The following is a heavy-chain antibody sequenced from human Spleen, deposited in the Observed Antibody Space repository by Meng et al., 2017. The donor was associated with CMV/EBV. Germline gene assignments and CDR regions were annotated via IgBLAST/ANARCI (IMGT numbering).Heavy chain of an antibody. D-gene: IGHD3-3*01. CDR3: TRDAKGSQYSLWSGYPDFDH. CDR1: GFTFRGYP. CDR2: ISSDSTNK. Sequence: GESLKISCAASGFTFRGYPMHWVRQAPGKGLEWVAVISSDSTNKYYADSVKGRFTISRDNSKTTVSLQMSSLRAEDTALYYCTRDAKGSQYSLWSGYPDFDHWGQGTLVTVSS. V-gene: IGHV3-30-3*01. J-gene: IGHJ4*02.